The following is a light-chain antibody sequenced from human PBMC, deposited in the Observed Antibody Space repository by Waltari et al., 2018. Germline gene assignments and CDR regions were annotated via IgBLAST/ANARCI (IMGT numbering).Light chain of an antibody. CDR2: DAS. CDR3: QQYNNWPRT. Sequence: VMTQSPATLSVSPGERATLSCRASQSVSSNLAWYQQKPGQAPRLLIYDASTRATGFPARFSGSGSGKEFTLTISSLQSEDFAVYYCQQYNNWPRTFGQGTKVEIK. J-gene: IGKJ1*01. CDR1: QSVSSN. V-gene: IGKV3-15*01.